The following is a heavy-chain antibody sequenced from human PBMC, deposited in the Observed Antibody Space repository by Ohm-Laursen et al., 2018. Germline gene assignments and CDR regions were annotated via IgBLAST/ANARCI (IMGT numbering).Heavy chain of an antibody. CDR2: ISGSGGRT. CDR3: AKRRLAYDSSGYFGMDV. D-gene: IGHD3-22*01. V-gene: IGHV3-23*01. J-gene: IGHJ6*02. Sequence: SLRLSCAASGFTFNTYAMHWVRQAPGKGLEWVSHISGSGGRTYYADSVKGRLTISRDNSKNTLYLQMNSLRAEDTAVYYCAKRRLAYDSSGYFGMDVWGQGTTVTVSS. CDR1: GFTFNTYA.